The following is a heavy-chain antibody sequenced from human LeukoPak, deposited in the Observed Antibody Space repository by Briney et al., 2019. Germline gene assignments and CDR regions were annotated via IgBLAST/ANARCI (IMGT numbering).Heavy chain of an antibody. V-gene: IGHV1-69*04. CDR3: ARSVVVAATPYLPLFDY. Sequence: ASVTVSCMASGCTFSSYAIIWVRQAPGQGLEWMGRIIPILCIPNYAQKFQGRVTITADKSTSTAYMEPRSLRSEDTAVYYCARSVVVAATPYLPLFDYWGQGTLVTVSS. D-gene: IGHD2-15*01. J-gene: IGHJ4*02. CDR2: IIPILCIP. CDR1: GCTFSSYA.